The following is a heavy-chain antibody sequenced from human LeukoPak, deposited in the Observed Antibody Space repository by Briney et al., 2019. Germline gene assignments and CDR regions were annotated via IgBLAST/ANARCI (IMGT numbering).Heavy chain of an antibody. Sequence: PSETLPLTCTVSGGSISSYYWSWIRQPPGKGLEWIGYIYYSGSTNYNPSLKSRVTISVDTSKNQFSLKLSSVTAADTAVYYCARLNDDYGDYGEPDYWGQGTLVTVSS. CDR1: GGSISSYY. D-gene: IGHD4-17*01. J-gene: IGHJ4*02. CDR3: ARLNDDYGDYGEPDY. CDR2: IYYSGST. V-gene: IGHV4-59*08.